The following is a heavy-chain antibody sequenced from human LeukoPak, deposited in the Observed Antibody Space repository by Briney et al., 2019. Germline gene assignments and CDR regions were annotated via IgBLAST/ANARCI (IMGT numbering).Heavy chain of an antibody. CDR1: GFTFSSYG. CDR3: AKAMITAMATGQLN. D-gene: IGHD5-18*01. CDR2: IRYDGSNK. V-gene: IGHV3-30*02. J-gene: IGHJ4*02. Sequence: GGSLRLSCAASGFTFSSYGMHWVRQAPGKGLEWVAFIRYDGSNKYYADSVKGRFTISRDNSKNTLYLQMNSLRAEDTAVYYCAKAMITAMATGQLNWGQATLVTVSS.